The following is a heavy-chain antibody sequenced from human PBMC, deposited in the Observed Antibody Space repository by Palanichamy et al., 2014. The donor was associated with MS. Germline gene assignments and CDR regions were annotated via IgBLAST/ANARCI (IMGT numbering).Heavy chain of an antibody. CDR1: GGSISSSHW. D-gene: IGHD2-8*01. Sequence: QVQLQESGPGLVKPSGTLSLTCTVSGGSISSSHWWTWVRQPPGKGLEWIGNIFHNGSDNYNPSLESRVTISVDKPRNQFSLTLSSVTAADTAVYYCATFRMAPFDYWGQGTLVTVSS. CDR2: IFHNGSD. CDR3: ATFRMAPFDY. V-gene: IGHV4-4*02. J-gene: IGHJ4*02.